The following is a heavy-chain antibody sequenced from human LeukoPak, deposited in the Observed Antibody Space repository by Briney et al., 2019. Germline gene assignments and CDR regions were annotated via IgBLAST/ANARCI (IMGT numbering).Heavy chain of an antibody. D-gene: IGHD1-26*01. CDR2: IIPILGIA. V-gene: IGHV1-69*02. CDR3: AREGGSYYFDAFDI. Sequence: GASVKVSCKASGGTFSSYTISWVRQAPGQGLEWMGRIIPILGIANYAQKIQGRVTITADKSTSTAYMELSSLRSEDTAVYYCAREGGSYYFDAFDIWGQGTMVTVSS. J-gene: IGHJ3*02. CDR1: GGTFSSYT.